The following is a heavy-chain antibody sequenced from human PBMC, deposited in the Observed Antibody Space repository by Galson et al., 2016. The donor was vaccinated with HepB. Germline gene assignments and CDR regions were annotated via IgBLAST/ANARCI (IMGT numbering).Heavy chain of an antibody. V-gene: IGHV2-5*02. CDR2: IYWDDDK. Sequence: PALVKPTQTLTLTCSLSGFTPNTRGVGVGWIRQPPGKALEWLGIIYWDDDKRHKPSLKDRLTITKDNSKSQVVLTLTNVDRVDTATYFCAHSGPATRPGSGSFFDVWGQGTLITVSS. CDR3: AHSGPATRPGSGSFFDV. J-gene: IGHJ4*02. D-gene: IGHD1-26*01. CDR1: GFTPNTRGVG.